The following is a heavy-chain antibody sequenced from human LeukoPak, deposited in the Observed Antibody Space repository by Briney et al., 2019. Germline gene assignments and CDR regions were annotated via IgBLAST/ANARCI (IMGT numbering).Heavy chain of an antibody. CDR2: MNPNSGNT. V-gene: IGHV1-8*03. J-gene: IGHJ4*02. CDR1: GYTFTGYY. CDR3: ARGLTRTVPAVGGH. D-gene: IGHD2-2*01. Sequence: ASVKVSCKASGYTFTGYYMHWVRQATGQGLEWMGWMNPNSGNTGYAQKFQDRVTITRNTSISTAYMELSSLRSEDTAVYYCARGLTRTVPAVGGHWGQGTLVTVSS.